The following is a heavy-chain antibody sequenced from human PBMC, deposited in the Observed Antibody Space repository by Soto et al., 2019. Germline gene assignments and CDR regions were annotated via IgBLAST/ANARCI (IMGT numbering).Heavy chain of an antibody. CDR2: ISYDGSNR. V-gene: IGHV3-30*03. D-gene: IGHD3-3*01. CDR3: ASTWSGYYYFDS. J-gene: IGHJ4*02. Sequence: QVQLVESGGGVVQPGGSLRLSCAASGFTFSIYGMHWVRQAPGKGLEWVAVISYDGSNRYYGDSVKGRFTISRDNSKNTLYLQMNSLRAEDTAVYYCASTWSGYYYFDSWGQGTLVTVSS. CDR1: GFTFSIYG.